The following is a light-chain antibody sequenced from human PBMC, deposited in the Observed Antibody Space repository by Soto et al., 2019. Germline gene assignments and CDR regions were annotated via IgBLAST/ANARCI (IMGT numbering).Light chain of an antibody. J-gene: IGKJ1*01. CDR2: VAF. Sequence: EIVLTQSPGTLSMSPGERATLSCRASPAVRSDFLAWYQHKPGQAPRLVIYVAFTRATGIPDRFSGSGSGTDFTLTISRLEPEGFAVYYCQQGGGSLWTFGQGTKVEIK. V-gene: IGKV3-20*01. CDR3: QQGGGSLWT. CDR1: PAVRSDF.